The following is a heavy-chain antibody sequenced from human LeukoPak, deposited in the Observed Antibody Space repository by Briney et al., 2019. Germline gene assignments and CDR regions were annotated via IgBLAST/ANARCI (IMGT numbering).Heavy chain of an antibody. Sequence: PGGSLRLSCAASGFTFSSYAMGWVRQAPGKGLEWVSAISGSGDSTYYADSVKGRFTISRDNSKNTLFLQMNSLRAEDAAVYYRAKGTWFGDYPVPFDSWGQGTLVAVSS. CDR1: GFTFSSYA. CDR3: AKGTWFGDYPVPFDS. CDR2: ISGSGDST. V-gene: IGHV3-23*01. D-gene: IGHD3-10*01. J-gene: IGHJ4*02.